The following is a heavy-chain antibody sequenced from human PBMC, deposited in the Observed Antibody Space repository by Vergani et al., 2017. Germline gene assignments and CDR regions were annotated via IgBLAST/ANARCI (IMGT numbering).Heavy chain of an antibody. CDR2: IYYSGST. V-gene: IGHV4-31*03. CDR1: GGSISSGGYY. J-gene: IGHJ4*02. Sequence: QVQLQESGPGLVKPSQTLSLTCTVSGGSISSGGYYWSWIRQHPGKGLEWIGYIYYSGSTYYNPSLKSRVTISVDTSKNQFSLKLSSVTAADTAVYYCARGVSTMVRGVNSVPYYFDYWGQGTLVTVSS. CDR3: ARGVSTMVRGVNSVPYYFDY. D-gene: IGHD3-10*01.